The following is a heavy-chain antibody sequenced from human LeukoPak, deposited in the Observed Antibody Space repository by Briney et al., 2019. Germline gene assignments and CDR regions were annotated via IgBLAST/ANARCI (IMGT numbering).Heavy chain of an antibody. D-gene: IGHD7-27*01. V-gene: IGHV1-2*02. Sequence: GASVKVSCKASGFTFTGHYMHWVRQAPGQGLEWMGWIHAGRGDTNYAQTFQGRFTITRDTSINTLFMGLSSLRSDDTAVYYCARDENWGPDYWGQGTLVTVSS. CDR3: ARDENWGPDY. J-gene: IGHJ4*02. CDR2: IHAGRGDT. CDR1: GFTFTGHY.